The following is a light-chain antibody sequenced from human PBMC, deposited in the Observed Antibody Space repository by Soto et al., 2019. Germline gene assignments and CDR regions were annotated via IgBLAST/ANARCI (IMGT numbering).Light chain of an antibody. V-gene: IGLV2-8*01. CDR1: SSDVGGYNY. CDR3: SSYTGSTPYV. J-gene: IGLJ1*01. CDR2: EVS. Sequence: QSVLTQPPSASGSPGQSVTISCTGTSSDVGGYNYVSWYQQHPGKAPKLMIYEVSKRPSGVPDRFSGSKSGNTASLTVSGPQAEDEADYYCSSYTGSTPYVFGTGTKVIV.